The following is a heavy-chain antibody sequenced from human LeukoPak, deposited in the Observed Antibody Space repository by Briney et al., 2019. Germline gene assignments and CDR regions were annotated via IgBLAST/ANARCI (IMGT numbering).Heavy chain of an antibody. J-gene: IGHJ4*02. CDR1: GGSFSGYY. V-gene: IGHV4-34*01. D-gene: IGHD1-26*01. CDR2: INHSGST. Sequence: SETLSLTCAVYGGSFSGYYWSWLRQPSGKGLEWIGEINHSGSTNYNPSLKSRVTISVDTSKNQFSLKLSSVTAADTAVYYCARSSGFDYWGQGTLVTVSS. CDR3: ARSSGFDY.